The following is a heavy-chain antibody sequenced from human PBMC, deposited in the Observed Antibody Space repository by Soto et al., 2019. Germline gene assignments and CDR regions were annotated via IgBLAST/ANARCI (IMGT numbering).Heavy chain of an antibody. CDR2: ISSSSSTI. J-gene: IGHJ4*02. D-gene: IGHD4-4*01. CDR1: GFTFSSYS. Sequence: GGSLRLSCAASGFTFSSYSMNWVRQAPGKGLEWVSYISSSSSTIYYADSVKGRFTISRDNAKNSLYLQMNSLRDEDTAVYYCARVPRMTTVTTIFVPVYDYWGQGTLGTVSS. CDR3: ARVPRMTTVTTIFVPVYDY. V-gene: IGHV3-48*02.